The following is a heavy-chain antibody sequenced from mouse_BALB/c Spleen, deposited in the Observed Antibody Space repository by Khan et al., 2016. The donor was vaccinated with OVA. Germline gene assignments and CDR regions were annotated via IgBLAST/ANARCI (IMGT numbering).Heavy chain of an antibody. V-gene: IGHV1-20*02. CDR1: GYSFTGYF. CDR3: TRIYRSDFDY. CDR2: INPHIGET. J-gene: IGHJ2*01. Sequence: VQLQQSGPELVRPGASVKISCKASGYSFTGYFMNWVMQRHGKSLEWIGRINPHIGETFYNQRFKDKATLTVDESSHTAHMELRSLASEDSAVYYCTRIYRSDFDYWGQGTTLTVSS. D-gene: IGHD1-1*01.